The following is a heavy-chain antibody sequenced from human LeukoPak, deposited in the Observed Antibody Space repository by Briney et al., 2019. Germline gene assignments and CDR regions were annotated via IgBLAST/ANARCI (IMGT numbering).Heavy chain of an antibody. D-gene: IGHD2-21*01. CDR1: GGSISSSSYY. V-gene: IGHV4-39*07. J-gene: IGHJ5*02. CDR2: IYYSGST. CDR3: AREASSCWFDP. Sequence: KPSETLSLTCTVSGGSISSSSYYWGWIRQPPGKGLEWIGSIYYSGSTYYNPSLKSRVTISVDTSKNQFSLKLSSVTAADTAVYYCAREASSCWFDPWGQGTLVTVSS.